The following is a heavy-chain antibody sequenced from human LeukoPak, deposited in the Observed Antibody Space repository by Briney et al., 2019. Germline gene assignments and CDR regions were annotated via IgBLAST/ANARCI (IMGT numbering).Heavy chain of an antibody. V-gene: IGHV3-23*01. Sequence: GGSLRLSCAASGFTFSSYAMSWVRQAPGKGLEWVSAISGSGGTTYYADSVKGRFTISRDNTKNTLYLQMNSLRAEDTAIYFCAKGSYSIDYWGQGTLVTVSS. CDR2: ISGSGGTT. CDR1: GFTFSSYA. D-gene: IGHD1-26*01. CDR3: AKGSYSIDY. J-gene: IGHJ4*02.